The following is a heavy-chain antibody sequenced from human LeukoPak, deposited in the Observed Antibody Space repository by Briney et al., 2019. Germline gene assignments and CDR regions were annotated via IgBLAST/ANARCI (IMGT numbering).Heavy chain of an antibody. CDR1: GGSISSYY. CDR2: IYYSGST. Sequence: PSETLSLTCTVSGGSISSYYWSWIRQPPGKGPEWIGYIYYSGSTNYNPSLKSRVTISVDTSKNQFSLKLSSVTAADTAVYYCARAGAAWRSVYYFDYWGQGTLVTVSS. D-gene: IGHD3-10*01. J-gene: IGHJ4*02. V-gene: IGHV4-59*01. CDR3: ARAGAAWRSVYYFDY.